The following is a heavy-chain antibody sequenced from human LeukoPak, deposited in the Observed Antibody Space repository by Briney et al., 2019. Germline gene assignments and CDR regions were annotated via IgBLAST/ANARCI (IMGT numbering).Heavy chain of an antibody. D-gene: IGHD1-26*01. CDR1: GFTFNVYT. CDR3: ARSRGSSDTN. J-gene: IGHJ4*02. CDR2: ISSSRSFI. V-gene: IGHV3-21*01. Sequence: GGSLRLSCAASGFTFNVYTMSWVRQAPGKGLEWVSAISSSRSFIYYADSVKGRFPISRDNAENSLYLQMNSLRAEDTAVYYCARSRGSSDTNWGQGTLVTVSS.